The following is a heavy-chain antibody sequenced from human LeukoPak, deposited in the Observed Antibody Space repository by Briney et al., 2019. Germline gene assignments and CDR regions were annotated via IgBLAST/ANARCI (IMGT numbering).Heavy chain of an antibody. J-gene: IGHJ3*02. D-gene: IGHD7-27*01. Sequence: SETLSLTCTVSGGSISSYYWSWVRQPAGKGLEWIGRIYTSGSTNYNPSLKSRVTISVDTSKSQFSLKLSSVTAADTAVYYCARGRTGETPYDAFDIWGQGTMVTVSS. CDR2: IYTSGST. V-gene: IGHV4-4*07. CDR3: ARGRTGETPYDAFDI. CDR1: GGSISSYY.